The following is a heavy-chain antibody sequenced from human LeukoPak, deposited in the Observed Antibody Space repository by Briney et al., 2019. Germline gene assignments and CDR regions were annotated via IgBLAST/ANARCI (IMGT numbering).Heavy chain of an antibody. V-gene: IGHV1-46*01. Sequence: ASVKVSCKASGYTFASYYMHWVRQAPGQGLEWMGIINPSGGSTSYAQKFQGRVTMTRDTSTSTVYMELSSLRSEDTAVYYCARSGWPYYFDYWGQGTLVTVSS. CDR3: ARSGWPYYFDY. D-gene: IGHD6-19*01. CDR2: INPSGGST. CDR1: GYTFASYY. J-gene: IGHJ4*02.